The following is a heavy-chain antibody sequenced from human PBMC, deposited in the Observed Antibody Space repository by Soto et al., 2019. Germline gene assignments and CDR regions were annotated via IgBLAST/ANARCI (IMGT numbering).Heavy chain of an antibody. Sequence: DVQLVASGGGLIQPGGSLRLSCAALGLTVRGKKYITWVRQAPGKGLEWDSALYDVDGTYYADSAKGRFTISRDNSNNIIYLQMNSLGPDDTAVYYCASWLEREHAYDIWGLGTMVTVSS. CDR3: ASWLEREHAYDI. J-gene: IGHJ3*02. CDR2: LYDVDGT. CDR1: GLTVRGKKY. D-gene: IGHD1-1*01. V-gene: IGHV3-53*01.